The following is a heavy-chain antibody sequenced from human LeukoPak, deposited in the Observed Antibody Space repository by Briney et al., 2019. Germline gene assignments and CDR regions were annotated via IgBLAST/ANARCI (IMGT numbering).Heavy chain of an antibody. J-gene: IGHJ4*02. Sequence: ASVKVSCKASGYTFTSYDINWVRQATGQGLEWMGWMNPNSGNTGYAQKFQGRVTITRNTSISTAYMEMSSLRSEDTAVYYCARGSGQWLAYFDYWGQGTLVTVSS. CDR3: ARGSGQWLAYFDY. D-gene: IGHD6-19*01. CDR2: MNPNSGNT. CDR1: GYTFTSYD. V-gene: IGHV1-8*03.